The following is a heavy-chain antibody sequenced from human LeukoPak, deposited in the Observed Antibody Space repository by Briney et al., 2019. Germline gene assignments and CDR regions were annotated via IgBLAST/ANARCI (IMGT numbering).Heavy chain of an antibody. CDR3: ARGYGGNSEAFGI. V-gene: IGHV1-69*06. J-gene: IGHJ3*02. CDR2: IIPIFGTA. CDR1: GGTFSSYA. Sequence: SVKVSCKASGGTFSSYAISWVRQAPGQGLEWMGRIIPIFGTANYAQKFQGRVTITADKSTSTAYMELSSLRSEDTAVYYCARGYGGNSEAFGIWGQGTMVTVSS. D-gene: IGHD4-23*01.